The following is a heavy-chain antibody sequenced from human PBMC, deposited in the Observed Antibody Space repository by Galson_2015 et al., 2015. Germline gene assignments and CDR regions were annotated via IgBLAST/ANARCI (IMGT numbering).Heavy chain of an antibody. V-gene: IGHV4-39*01. CDR2: IYYSGST. Sequence: ETLSLTCTVSGGSISSSSYYWGWIRQPPGKGLEWIGSIYYSGSTYYNPSLKSRVTLSVDTSKNQFSLKLSSVTAADTAVYYCARRQSGSSNRHFDYWGQGTLVTVSS. CDR1: GGSISSSSYY. J-gene: IGHJ4*02. CDR3: ARRQSGSSNRHFDY. D-gene: IGHD1-26*01.